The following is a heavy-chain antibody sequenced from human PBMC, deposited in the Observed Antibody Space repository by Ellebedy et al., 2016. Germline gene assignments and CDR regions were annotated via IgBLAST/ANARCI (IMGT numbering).Heavy chain of an antibody. J-gene: IGHJ4*02. V-gene: IGHV6-1*01. Sequence: SQTLSLTCAISGDSVSSNSAAWNWLRQSPSRGLEWLGRTYYRSNWHNDYAESVKRRITVNPDTSKNHFYLQLNSVTPEDTAVYYCARVGGGGVPLDFWGQGTLVTVSS. D-gene: IGHD3-16*01. CDR2: TYYRSNWHN. CDR3: ARVGGGGVPLDF. CDR1: GDSVSSNSAA.